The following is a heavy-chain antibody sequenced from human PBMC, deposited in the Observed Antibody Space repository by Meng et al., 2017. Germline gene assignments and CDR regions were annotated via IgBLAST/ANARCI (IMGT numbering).Heavy chain of an antibody. CDR1: GGSISSYY. CDR2: IYTSGST. Sequence: QVPLQESGPGLVKPSETLSLTCTVSGGSISSYYWSWIRQPAGKGLEWIGRIYTSGSTNYNPSLKSRVTMSVDTSKNQFSLKLSSVTAADTAVYYCAREKYSSSWYYAFDIWGQGTMVTVSS. V-gene: IGHV4-4*07. J-gene: IGHJ3*02. CDR3: AREKYSSSWYYAFDI. D-gene: IGHD6-13*01.